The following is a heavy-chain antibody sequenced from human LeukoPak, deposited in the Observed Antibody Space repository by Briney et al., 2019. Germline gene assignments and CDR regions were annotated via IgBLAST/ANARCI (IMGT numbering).Heavy chain of an antibody. D-gene: IGHD6-19*01. Sequence: ASVKVSCKASGYTFTSYDINWVRQATGPGLEWMGWMNPNSGNTGYAQKFQGRVTMTRNTSISTAYMELSSLRSEDTAVYYCARARYLTGSGYKGILGYWGQGTLVTVSP. CDR3: ARARYLTGSGYKGILGY. CDR1: GYTFTSYD. J-gene: IGHJ4*02. V-gene: IGHV1-8*01. CDR2: MNPNSGNT.